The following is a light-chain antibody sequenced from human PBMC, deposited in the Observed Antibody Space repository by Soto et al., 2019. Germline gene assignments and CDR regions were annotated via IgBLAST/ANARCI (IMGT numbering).Light chain of an antibody. CDR2: LNSDGSH. V-gene: IGLV4-69*01. Sequence: QSVLTQSPSASGSLGGSVKLTCTLSSGHSSYAIAWHQQQPEKGPRYLMKLNSDGSHNKGDGIPDRFSGSSSGAERYLTISSLQSEDEADYYCQTWDTGIRVFGGGTKVTVL. J-gene: IGLJ2*01. CDR3: QTWDTGIRV. CDR1: SGHSSYA.